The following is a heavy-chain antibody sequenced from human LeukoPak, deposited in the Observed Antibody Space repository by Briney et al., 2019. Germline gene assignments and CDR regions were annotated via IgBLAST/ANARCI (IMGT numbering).Heavy chain of an antibody. CDR1: GGTFSSCA. CDR2: IIPIFGTA. CDR3: ARMPINYYDSSGPLDY. Sequence: ASVKVSCKASGGTFSSCAISWVRQAPGQGLEWMGGIIPIFGTANYAQKFQGRVTITADESTSTAYMELSSLRSEDTAVYYCARMPINYYDSSGPLDYWGQGTLVTVSS. V-gene: IGHV1-69*13. D-gene: IGHD3-22*01. J-gene: IGHJ4*02.